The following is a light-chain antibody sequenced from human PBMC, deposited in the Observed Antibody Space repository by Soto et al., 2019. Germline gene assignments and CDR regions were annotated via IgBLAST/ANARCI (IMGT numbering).Light chain of an antibody. CDR3: NTYTKCLPNT. Sequence: DRLMTQSPVTLSASPGERVSLSCMASHSVNHNLAWYHQKPGQAPRLLIYGASTRATGIPARFSGSGSGTEFTLTISCLLSEEFAVYDCNTYTKCLPNTFGQGTRLDIK. J-gene: IGKJ5*01. CDR2: GAS. V-gene: IGKV3D-15*01. CDR1: HSVNHN.